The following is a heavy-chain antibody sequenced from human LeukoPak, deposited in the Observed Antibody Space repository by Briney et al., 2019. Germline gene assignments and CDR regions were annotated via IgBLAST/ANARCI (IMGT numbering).Heavy chain of an antibody. Sequence: ASVKVSCKASGYTFTSYYMHWVRQAPGRGLEWMGIIYPSGGSTSYAQKFQGRVTMTRDTSTSTVYMELSSLRSEDTAVYYCARGFPLSGYDSSGYYLYWGQGTLVTVSS. CDR2: IYPSGGST. D-gene: IGHD3-22*01. J-gene: IGHJ4*02. V-gene: IGHV1-46*01. CDR1: GYTFTSYY. CDR3: ARGFPLSGYDSSGYYLY.